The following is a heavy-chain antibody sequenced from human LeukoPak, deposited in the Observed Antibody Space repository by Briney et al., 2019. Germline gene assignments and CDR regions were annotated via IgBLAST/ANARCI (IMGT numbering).Heavy chain of an antibody. CDR1: GGSISSYY. D-gene: IGHD4-17*01. J-gene: IGHJ4*02. V-gene: IGHV4-59*01. Sequence: SETLSPTCTVSGGSISSYYWSWIRQPPGKGLEWIGYIYYSGSTNYNPSLKSRVTISVDTSKNQFSLKLSSVTAADTAVYYCARDGGSGDYGDYVGFDYWGQGTLVTVSS. CDR2: IYYSGST. CDR3: ARDGGSGDYGDYVGFDY.